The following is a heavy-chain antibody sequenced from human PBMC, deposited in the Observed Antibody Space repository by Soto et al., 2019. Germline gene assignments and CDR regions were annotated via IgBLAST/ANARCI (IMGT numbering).Heavy chain of an antibody. D-gene: IGHD3-10*01. CDR3: ARVAYGSGSYLDY. J-gene: IGHJ4*02. V-gene: IGHV4-34*01. CDR1: GGSFSGYY. Sequence: SETLSLTCAVYGGSFSGYYWSWIRQPPGKGLEWIGEINHSGSTNYNPSLKSRVTISVDTSKNQFSLKLSSVTAADTAVYYCARVAYGSGSYLDYWGQGTLVTVSS. CDR2: INHSGST.